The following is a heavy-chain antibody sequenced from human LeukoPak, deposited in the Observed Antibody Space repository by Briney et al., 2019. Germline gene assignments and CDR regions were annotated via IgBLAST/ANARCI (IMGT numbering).Heavy chain of an antibody. J-gene: IGHJ4*02. Sequence: SETLSLTCTVSGGSISSYYWSWIRQPPGKGLEWIGYIYYSGSTNYNPSLKSRVTISVDTSKNQFSLKLSSVTAADTAVYYCARQERYSSSWYYFDYWGQGTLITVSS. CDR2: IYYSGST. V-gene: IGHV4-59*01. D-gene: IGHD6-13*01. CDR1: GGSISSYY. CDR3: ARQERYSSSWYYFDY.